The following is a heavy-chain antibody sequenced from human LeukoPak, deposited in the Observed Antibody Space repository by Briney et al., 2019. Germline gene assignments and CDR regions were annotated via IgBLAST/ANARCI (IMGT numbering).Heavy chain of an antibody. J-gene: IGHJ5*02. CDR3: TGGAYGPGGYANWFDP. D-gene: IGHD3-10*01. V-gene: IGHV4-61*02. Sequence: SETLSLTCTVSGGSISSGNYYWSWIRQPAGKGPEWIGRIHTSGSTTYNPSLKSRVTISVDKSKNQLSLNLSSVTAADTAVYYCTGGAYGPGGYANWFDPWGQGTLVTV. CDR1: GGSISSGNYY. CDR2: IHTSGST.